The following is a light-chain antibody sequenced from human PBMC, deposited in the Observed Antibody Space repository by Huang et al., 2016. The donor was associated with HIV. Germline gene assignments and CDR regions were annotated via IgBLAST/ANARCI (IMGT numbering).Light chain of an antibody. V-gene: IGKV4-1*01. J-gene: IGKJ3*01. Sequence: DIVMTQSPDSLAVSLGGRATINCKSSQSILYSSTDKSYLAWYHQKPGQPPKLLMYWASTRESWLPDRCSGSGSGTDFTLTISSLKAEDVAVYYCQQYYSSPFTFGPGTKVDIK. CDR3: QQYYSSPFT. CDR2: WAS. CDR1: QSILYSSTDKSY.